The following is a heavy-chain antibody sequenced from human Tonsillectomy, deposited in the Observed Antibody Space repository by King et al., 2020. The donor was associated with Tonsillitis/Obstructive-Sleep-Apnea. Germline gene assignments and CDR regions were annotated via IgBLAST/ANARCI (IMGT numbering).Heavy chain of an antibody. D-gene: IGHD5-24*01. J-gene: IGHJ4*02. CDR2: IYYTGST. Sequence: VQLQESGPGLVKPSETLSLTCTVSGHSIRSSSYYWGWIRQPPGKGLEWIGTIYYTGSTYYNPSLKSRVTISVDTSKNQFSLKVSSVTAADSAVYYCARHVRDGYGTNFDYWGRGTLVTVSS. CDR1: GHSIRSSSYY. V-gene: IGHV4-39*01. CDR3: ARHVRDGYGTNFDY.